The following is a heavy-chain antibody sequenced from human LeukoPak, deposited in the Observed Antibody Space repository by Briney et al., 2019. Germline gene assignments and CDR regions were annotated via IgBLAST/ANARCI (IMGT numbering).Heavy chain of an antibody. CDR3: ASGLIDCGGDCYSDY. J-gene: IGHJ4*02. CDR2: INHSGST. Sequence: PSETLSLTCAVYGGSFSGYYWSWIRQPPGKGLEWIGEINHSGSTNYNPSLKSRVTISVDTSKNQLSLKLSSVTAADTAVYYCASGLIDCGGDCYSDYWGQGTLVTVSS. D-gene: IGHD2-21*02. V-gene: IGHV4-34*01. CDR1: GGSFSGYY.